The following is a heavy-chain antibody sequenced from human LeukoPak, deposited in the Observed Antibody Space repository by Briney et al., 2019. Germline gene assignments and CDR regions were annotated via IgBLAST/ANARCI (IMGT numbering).Heavy chain of an antibody. V-gene: IGHV3-30*18. CDR3: AKDLSGYDILTGTIDYYYYGMDV. Sequence: GGALRLSCATSGFTFNSYGMHWVRQAPGKGVGWVGVISYDGSNKYNADSVKGRFTISRDNSKNTLYLQMNSLRAEDTAVYYCAKDLSGYDILTGTIDYYYYGMDVWGQGTTVTVSS. CDR2: ISYDGSNK. CDR1: GFTFNSYG. D-gene: IGHD3-9*01. J-gene: IGHJ6*02.